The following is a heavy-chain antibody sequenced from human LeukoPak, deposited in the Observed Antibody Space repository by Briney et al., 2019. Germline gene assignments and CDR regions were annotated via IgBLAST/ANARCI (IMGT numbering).Heavy chain of an antibody. Sequence: PSETLSLTCAVYGGSFSGYYWSWIRQPPGKGLEWIGEINHSGSTNYNPSLKSRVTISVDTSKNQFSLKLCSVTAADTAVYYCARVGRIAVAGTFDYWGQGTLVTVSS. CDR2: INHSGST. CDR3: ARVGRIAVAGTFDY. J-gene: IGHJ4*02. V-gene: IGHV4-34*01. CDR1: GGSFSGYY. D-gene: IGHD6-19*01.